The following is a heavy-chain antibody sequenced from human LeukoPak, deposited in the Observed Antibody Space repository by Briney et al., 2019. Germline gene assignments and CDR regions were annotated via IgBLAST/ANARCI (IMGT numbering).Heavy chain of an antibody. CDR2: ISSSSSYI. V-gene: IGHV3-21*01. D-gene: IGHD2-15*01. CDR1: GFTFSSYS. Sequence: PGGSLRLSCAAPGFTFSSYSMNWVRQAPGKGLEWVSSISSSSSYIYYADSVKGRFTISRDDARNSVSLQMSSLRADDTAVYYCARDVGYCSGGSCYRWFASWGQGTLVTVSS. J-gene: IGHJ5*01. CDR3: ARDVGYCSGGSCYRWFAS.